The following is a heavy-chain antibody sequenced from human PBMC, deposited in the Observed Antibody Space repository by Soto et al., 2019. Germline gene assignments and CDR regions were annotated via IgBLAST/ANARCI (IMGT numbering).Heavy chain of an antibody. CDR2: ISGSGGST. CDR3: AKDSPRTDGGRSAVFDY. J-gene: IGHJ4*02. V-gene: IGHV3-23*01. Sequence: GGSLRLSCAASGFTFSSYAMSWVRQAPGKGLEWVSAISGSGGSTYYADSVKGRFTISRDNSKNTLYLQMNGLRAEDTAVYYCAKDSPRTDGGRSAVFDYWGQGTLVTVSS. D-gene: IGHD2-15*01. CDR1: GFTFSSYA.